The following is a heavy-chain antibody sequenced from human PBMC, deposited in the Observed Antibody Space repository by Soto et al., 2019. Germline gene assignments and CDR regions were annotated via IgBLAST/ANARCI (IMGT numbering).Heavy chain of an antibody. V-gene: IGHV1-3*05. CDR3: ASGYDFWGGMDV. Sequence: QVQLVQSGAEEKKPGASVKVSCKASGYTFTSYAMHWVRQAPGQRLEWMGWINAGNGNIKYSQKFQGRVTTTMDTSASTAYMELSSLRSEDTAVYYCASGYDFWGGMDVWGQGTTVTVSS. CDR2: INAGNGNI. CDR1: GYTFTSYA. J-gene: IGHJ6*02. D-gene: IGHD3-3*01.